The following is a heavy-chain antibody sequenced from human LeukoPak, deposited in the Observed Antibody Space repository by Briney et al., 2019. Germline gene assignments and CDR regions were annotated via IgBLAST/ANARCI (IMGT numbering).Heavy chain of an antibody. D-gene: IGHD3-16*01. V-gene: IGHV4-34*01. J-gene: IGHJ4*02. Sequence: PSETLSLTCAVYGGSFSGYYWSWIRQPPGKGLEWIGEINHSGSTNYNPSLKSRVTISVDTSKNQISLKLSSVTAADTAVYYCARGPWGGYYFDYWGQGTLVTVSS. CDR1: GGSFSGYY. CDR2: INHSGST. CDR3: ARGPWGGYYFDY.